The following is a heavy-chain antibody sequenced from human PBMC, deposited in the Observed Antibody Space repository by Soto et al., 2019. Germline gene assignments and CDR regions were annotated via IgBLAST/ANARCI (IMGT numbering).Heavy chain of an antibody. D-gene: IGHD6-13*01. V-gene: IGHV4-38-2*01. J-gene: IGHJ5*02. Sequence: SETLSLTCAVSGYSISSGYYWGWIRQPPGKGLEWIGSVHYSGSTYYNPSLKSRVTISIDTSKNQISLKLTSVTAADTAVYYCARVDNIVAVKWFDPWGQGTRVTVSS. CDR3: ARVDNIVAVKWFDP. CDR1: GYSISSGYY. CDR2: VHYSGST.